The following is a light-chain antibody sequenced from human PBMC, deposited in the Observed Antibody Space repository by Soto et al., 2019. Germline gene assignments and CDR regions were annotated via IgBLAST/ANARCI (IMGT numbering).Light chain of an antibody. CDR2: GAS. Sequence: EIVMTQSPGTLSVSPGERATLSCRASQSVRSNLAWYQQKPGQAPRLLIYGASTRATGIPARFSGSGSGTELTLTISSLQSEDFATYYCLQHNSYPWTFGQGTKVEIK. V-gene: IGKV3-15*01. CDR1: QSVRSN. J-gene: IGKJ1*01. CDR3: LQHNSYPWT.